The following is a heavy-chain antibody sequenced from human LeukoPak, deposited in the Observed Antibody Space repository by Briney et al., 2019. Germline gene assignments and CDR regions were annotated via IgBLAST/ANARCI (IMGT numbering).Heavy chain of an antibody. D-gene: IGHD6-13*01. CDR3: ARSAPAGYSYYYYYMDV. Sequence: PGGSLRLSCAASGFTFSSYWMSWVRQVPGKGLVWVSRVNSDGTSTTYADSVKGRFTISRDNAKNTLYLQMNSLRAEDTAVYYCARSAPAGYSYYYYYMDVWGKGTTVTISS. CDR2: VNSDGTST. CDR1: GFTFSSYW. V-gene: IGHV3-74*01. J-gene: IGHJ6*03.